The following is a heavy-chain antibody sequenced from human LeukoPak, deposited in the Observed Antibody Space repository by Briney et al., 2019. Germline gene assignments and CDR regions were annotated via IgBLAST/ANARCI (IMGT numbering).Heavy chain of an antibody. CDR3: ARHPDRITMVRGVISPALVDY. CDR1: GYSFTSYW. J-gene: IGHJ4*02. Sequence: GESLKISCKGSGYSFTSYWISWVRQMPGKGLEWMGRIDPSDSYTNYSPSFQGHVPISADKSISTAYLQWSSLKASDTAMYYCARHPDRITMVRGVISPALVDYWGQGTLVTVSS. D-gene: IGHD3-10*01. V-gene: IGHV5-10-1*01. CDR2: IDPSDSYT.